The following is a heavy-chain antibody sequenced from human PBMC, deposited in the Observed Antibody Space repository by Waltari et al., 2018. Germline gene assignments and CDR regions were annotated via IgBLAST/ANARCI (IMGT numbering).Heavy chain of an antibody. V-gene: IGHV4-34*01. D-gene: IGHD4-17*01. CDR3: AREDTTVVTQDY. CDR1: GGSFSGYY. Sequence: QVQLQQWCAGLLKPSETLSLTCAVYGGSFSGYYWSWIRQPPGKGLEWIGEINHSGSTNYNPSLKSRVTISVDTSKNQFSLKLSSVTAADTAVYYCAREDTTVVTQDYWGQGTLVTVSS. J-gene: IGHJ4*02. CDR2: INHSGST.